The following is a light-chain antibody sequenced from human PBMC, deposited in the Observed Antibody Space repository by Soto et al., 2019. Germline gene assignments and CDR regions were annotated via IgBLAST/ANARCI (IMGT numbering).Light chain of an antibody. V-gene: IGKV1-12*01. CDR1: QSISSW. CDR2: AAS. J-gene: IGKJ1*01. Sequence: DIQMTQSPSTLSASVGDRVTITCRASQSISSWFAWYQQKPGKAPKLLIYAASSVQSGVQTRFSGSGAGTDFTLTISSLQPDDVATYYWQQANGFPRTFGQGTKVDIK. CDR3: QQANGFPRT.